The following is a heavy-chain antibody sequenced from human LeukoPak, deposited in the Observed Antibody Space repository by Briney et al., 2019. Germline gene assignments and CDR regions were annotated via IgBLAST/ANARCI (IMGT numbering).Heavy chain of an antibody. V-gene: IGHV3-23*01. D-gene: IGHD2-21*02. J-gene: IGHJ4*02. CDR1: GFTFTTYP. CDR2: ISVSGGSS. Sequence: GGSLRLSCVASGFTFTTYPMSWVRQAPGKGLELVSGISVSGGSSYYADSVKGRFTISRDNSKNTVYLQMNSLRAEETAIYYCAKDVSSCGGDCPDSWGQGTLVTVSS. CDR3: AKDVSSCGGDCPDS.